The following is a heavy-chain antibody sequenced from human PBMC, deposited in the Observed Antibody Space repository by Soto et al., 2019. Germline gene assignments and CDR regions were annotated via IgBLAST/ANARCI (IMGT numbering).Heavy chain of an antibody. CDR3: ASHSADMVRGVGTYYYGMDV. V-gene: IGHV5-51*01. D-gene: IGHD3-10*01. J-gene: IGHJ6*02. CDR2: IYPHDSDT. Sequence: PGESLKISCKGFGYKFTNYWIGWVRQMPGKGLEWMGIIYPHDSDTRYSPSFQGQVTISTDKSISTAYLQWSSLKASDNAMYFCASHSADMVRGVGTYYYGMDVWGQETTVTVSS. CDR1: GYKFTNYW.